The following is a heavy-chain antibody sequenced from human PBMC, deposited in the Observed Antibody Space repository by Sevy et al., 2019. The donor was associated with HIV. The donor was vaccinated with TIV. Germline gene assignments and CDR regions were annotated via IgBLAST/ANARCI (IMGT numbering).Heavy chain of an antibody. CDR3: VRGGYGDDSNYFDP. D-gene: IGHD4-17*01. CDR2: IFYSGST. J-gene: IGHJ5*02. V-gene: IGHV4-30-4*01. CDR1: GGSISSGDYY. Sequence: SETLSLTCTVSGGSISSGDYYWSWIRQPPGKGLEWIGYIFYSGSTYYNPSLKSRVSISVDTSKKQFSLKLSSVTAADTAVYYCVRGGYGDDSNYFDPRGQGTLVTVSS.